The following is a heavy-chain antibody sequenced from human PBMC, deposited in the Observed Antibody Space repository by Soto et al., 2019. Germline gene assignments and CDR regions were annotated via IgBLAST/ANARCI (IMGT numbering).Heavy chain of an antibody. CDR3: AKDQAVTSYWYFDL. J-gene: IGHJ2*01. D-gene: IGHD4-17*01. CDR2: ISYDGSNK. CDR1: GFTFSSYG. Sequence: QVQLVESGGGVVQPGRSLRLSCAASGFTFSSYGMQWVRQGPGKGLEWVAVISYDGSNKYYADSVKGRFTISRDNSKNTLYLQMNRLRAEDTAVYYCAKDQAVTSYWYFDLWGRGTLVTVSS. V-gene: IGHV3-30*18.